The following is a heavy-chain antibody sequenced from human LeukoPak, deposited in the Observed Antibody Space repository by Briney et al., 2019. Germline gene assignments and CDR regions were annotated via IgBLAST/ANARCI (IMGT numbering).Heavy chain of an antibody. CDR1: GGSFSGYY. CDR3: ARRKDYYYSSVPYNWFDP. J-gene: IGHJ5*02. D-gene: IGHD3-10*01. Sequence: SETLSLTCAVYGGSFSGYYWSWIRQPPGKGLEWIGEINHSGSTNYNPSLKSRVTISVDTSKNQFSLKLSSVTAADTAVYYCARRKDYYYSSVPYNWFDPWGQGTLVTVSS. CDR2: INHSGST. V-gene: IGHV4-34*01.